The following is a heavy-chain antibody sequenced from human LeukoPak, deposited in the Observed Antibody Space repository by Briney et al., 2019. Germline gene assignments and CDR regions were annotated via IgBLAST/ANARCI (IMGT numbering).Heavy chain of an antibody. CDR1: GFTFSSYW. D-gene: IGHD6-19*01. CDR2: IKQDGSEK. Sequence: GGSLRLSCAASGFTFSSYWMSWVRQAPGKGLEWVANIKQDGSEKNYVDSVKGRFTISRDNAKNSLYLQMNSLRAEDTAVYYCARDGDSSGWYFDAFDIWGQGTMVTVSS. CDR3: ARDGDSSGWYFDAFDI. J-gene: IGHJ3*02. V-gene: IGHV3-7*01.